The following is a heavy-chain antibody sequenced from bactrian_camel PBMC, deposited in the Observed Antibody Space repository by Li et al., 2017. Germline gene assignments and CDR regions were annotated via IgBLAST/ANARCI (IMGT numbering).Heavy chain of an antibody. Sequence: HVQLVESGGGLVEAGGSLRLSCTASGVSLNDYAAGWFRQAPGQEREGVACISWSGTATIYADSVKGRFTISRDTANNTLYLQMNSLKPEDTAMYYCAVSPWNGERPRGQGTQVTVS. CDR1: GVSLNDYA. D-gene: IGHD1*01. CDR3: AVSPWNGERP. CDR2: ISWSGTAT. J-gene: IGHJ4*01. V-gene: IGHV3S63*01.